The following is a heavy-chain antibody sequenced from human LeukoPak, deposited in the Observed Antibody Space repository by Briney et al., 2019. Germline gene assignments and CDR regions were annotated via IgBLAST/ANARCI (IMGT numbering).Heavy chain of an antibody. J-gene: IGHJ3*02. CDR3: ARGGGYHAFDI. Sequence: GGSLRLSCAACGFTFSSYWIYWVRQAPGKGLVYVSRINNDGGGTTYADSVRGRFTISRDNARNMVYLQMDSLRADDTAVYYCARGGGYHAFDIWGQGTMVTVSS. CDR2: INNDGGGT. V-gene: IGHV3-74*03. CDR1: GFTFSSYW. D-gene: IGHD1-26*01.